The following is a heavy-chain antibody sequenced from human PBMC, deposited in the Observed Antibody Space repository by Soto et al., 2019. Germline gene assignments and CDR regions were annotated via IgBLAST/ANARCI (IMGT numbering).Heavy chain of an antibody. V-gene: IGHV4-59*01. J-gene: IGHJ4*02. CDR3: ARGGYIWGSYRYTLDY. CDR2: IYYSGST. D-gene: IGHD3-16*02. CDR1: GGSISSYY. Sequence: SETLSLTCTVSGGSISSYYWSWIRQPPGKGLGWIGYIYYSGSTNYNPSLKSRVTISVDTSKNQFSLKLSSVTAADTAVYYCARGGYIWGSYRYTLDYWGQGTLVT.